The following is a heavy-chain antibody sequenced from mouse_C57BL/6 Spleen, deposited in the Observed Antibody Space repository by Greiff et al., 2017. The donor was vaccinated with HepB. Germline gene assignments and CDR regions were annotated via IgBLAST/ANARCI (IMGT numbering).Heavy chain of an antibody. CDR3: AREGDDGYYHFDY. CDR1: GYSITSGYY. Sequence: EVKLQESGPGLVKPSQSLSLTCSVTGYSITSGYYWNWIRQFPGNKLEWMGYISYDGSNNYNPSLKNRISITRDTSKNQFFLKLNSVTTEDTATYYCAREGDDGYYHFDYWGQGTTLTVSS. D-gene: IGHD2-3*01. J-gene: IGHJ2*01. CDR2: ISYDGSN. V-gene: IGHV3-6*01.